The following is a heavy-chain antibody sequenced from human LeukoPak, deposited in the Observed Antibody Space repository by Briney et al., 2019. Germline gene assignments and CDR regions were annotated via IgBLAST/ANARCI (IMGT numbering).Heavy chain of an antibody. CDR1: GGSISTYY. Sequence: SETLSLTCTVSGGSISTYYWSWIRQPPRKGLGWIGFIHYSGSTMYNPSLNSRVTISVDTSKNQFSLTLSSVTAADTAVYYCAREYSYGYSYYFDYWGQGTLVTVSS. V-gene: IGHV4-59*01. CDR2: IHYSGST. J-gene: IGHJ4*02. D-gene: IGHD5-18*01. CDR3: AREYSYGYSYYFDY.